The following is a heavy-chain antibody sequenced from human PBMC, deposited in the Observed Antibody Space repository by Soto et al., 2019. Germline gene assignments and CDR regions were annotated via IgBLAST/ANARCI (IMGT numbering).Heavy chain of an antibody. D-gene: IGHD2-15*01. CDR1: GFTFSSYS. CDR2: INSESTGM. Sequence: EEHLVESGGALVQRGGSLRLSCAASGFTFSSYSMKWVRQSPGKGLEWISHINSESTGMYYADSVKGRFIISRDNARNSLYLQMNKLRDEDTAVYYCTRAGRGAVVVGDLGYFYYGMDVWGQGTTVTVSS. V-gene: IGHV3-48*02. CDR3: TRAGRGAVVVGDLGYFYYGMDV. J-gene: IGHJ6*02.